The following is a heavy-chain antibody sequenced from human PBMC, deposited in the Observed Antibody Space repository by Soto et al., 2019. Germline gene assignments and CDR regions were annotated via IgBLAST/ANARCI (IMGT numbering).Heavy chain of an antibody. CDR1: GFTFSSYA. J-gene: IGHJ4*02. CDR2: ITDSGSSK. V-gene: IGHV3-23*01. CDR3: AKDLKPRVSTFED. Sequence: PGGSLRLSCAASGFTFSSYAMSWVRQAPGKGLEWVSVITDSGSSKYYADSVKGRFTISRDNSKNTLYLQMNSLRAEDTAVYYCAKDLKPRVSTFEDWGQGTQVTVSS.